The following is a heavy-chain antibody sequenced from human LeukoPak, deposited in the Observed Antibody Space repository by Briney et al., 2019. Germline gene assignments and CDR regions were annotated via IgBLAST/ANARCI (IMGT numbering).Heavy chain of an antibody. D-gene: IGHD4-23*01. Sequence: GGSLRLSCVASGFIFNDYEMNWVRQAPGKGLEWVSYISGSGMSIHYADSVKGRFTISRDNAKNSLYLHMNSLRAEDTAVYYCARDYGGSSPFDYWGQGTLVTVSS. J-gene: IGHJ4*02. CDR2: ISGSGMSI. CDR1: GFIFNDYE. V-gene: IGHV3-48*03. CDR3: ARDYGGSSPFDY.